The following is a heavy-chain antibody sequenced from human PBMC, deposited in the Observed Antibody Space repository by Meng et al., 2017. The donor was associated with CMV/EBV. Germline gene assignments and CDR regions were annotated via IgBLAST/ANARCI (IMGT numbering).Heavy chain of an antibody. CDR2: IYHSVST. CDR3: ARVTPSIVGATSFDY. Sequence: SETLSLTCTVSGYSISSGYYWGWIRQPPGKGLEWIGIIYHSVSTYDNPSLKSRVTISVDTSKNQFSLNLTSVTAADTAVYYCARVTPSIVGATSFDYWGQGTLVTRLL. D-gene: IGHD1-26*01. CDR1: GYSISSGYY. V-gene: IGHV4-38-2*02. J-gene: IGHJ4*02.